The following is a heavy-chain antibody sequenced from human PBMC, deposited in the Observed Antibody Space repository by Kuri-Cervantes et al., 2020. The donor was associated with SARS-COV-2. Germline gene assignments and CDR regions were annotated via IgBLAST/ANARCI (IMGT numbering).Heavy chain of an antibody. CDR2: VRRDGSNY. V-gene: IGHV3-30*02. CDR3: AKVETASLDY. J-gene: IGHJ4*02. D-gene: IGHD3-3*01. CDR1: GFTVSSNY. Sequence: GESLKISCAASGFTVSSNYMSWVRQAPGKGLEWVGFVRRDGSNYYYADSVKGRFTISRDNSKNSLYLEMNSPRPEDTAVYYCAKVETASLDYWGQGTLVTVSS.